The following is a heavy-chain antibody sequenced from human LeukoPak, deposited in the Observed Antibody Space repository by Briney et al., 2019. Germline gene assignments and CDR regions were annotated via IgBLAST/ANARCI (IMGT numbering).Heavy chain of an antibody. D-gene: IGHD2-2*01. J-gene: IGHJ4*02. CDR2: IKQDGSEK. V-gene: IGHV3-7*03. Sequence: GGSPRLSCAASGFTFSSYWMNWVRQAPGKGLEWVANIKQDGSEKYYVDSVKGRFTISRDNAKNSLYLQMNSLRAEDTAVYYCARSNIVVVPAAIWFDYWGQGTLVTVSS. CDR1: GFTFSSYW. CDR3: ARSNIVVVPAAIWFDY.